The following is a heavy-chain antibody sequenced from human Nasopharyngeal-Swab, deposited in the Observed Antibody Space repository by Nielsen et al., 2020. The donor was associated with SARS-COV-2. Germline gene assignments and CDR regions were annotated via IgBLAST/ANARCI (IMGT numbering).Heavy chain of an antibody. CDR1: GYTFTSYD. Sequence: ASVKVSCKASGYTFTSYDISWVRQATGQGLEWMGWMNPNSGNTGYAQKFQGRVTITRNTSISTAYMELSSLRSEDTAVYYCARVSAGTSKRDAFDIWGQGTMVTVSS. CDR3: ARVSAGTSKRDAFDI. CDR2: MNPNSGNT. J-gene: IGHJ3*02. V-gene: IGHV1-8*03. D-gene: IGHD1-7*01.